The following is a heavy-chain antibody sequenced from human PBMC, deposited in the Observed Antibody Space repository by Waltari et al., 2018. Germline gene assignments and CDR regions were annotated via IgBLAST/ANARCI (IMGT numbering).Heavy chain of an antibody. V-gene: IGHV1-69-2*01. CDR1: GYTFTDYY. Sequence: EVQLVQSGAEVKKPGATVKISCKVSGYTFTDYYMHWVQQAPGKGLEWMGLVDPEDGETIYAEKFQGRVTITADTSTDTAYMELSSLRAEDTSVYYCNLKPGEHLGVDYWGQGTLVIVSS. J-gene: IGHJ4*02. CDR2: VDPEDGET. D-gene: IGHD1-1*01. CDR3: NLKPGEHLGVDY.